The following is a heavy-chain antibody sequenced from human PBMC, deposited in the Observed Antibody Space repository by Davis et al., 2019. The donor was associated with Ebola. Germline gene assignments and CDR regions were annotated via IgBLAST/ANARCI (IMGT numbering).Heavy chain of an antibody. CDR1: GFTFSSYA. D-gene: IGHD2/OR15-2a*01. V-gene: IGHV3-23*01. CDR3: AKATGFSRYYYGMDV. Sequence: GESLKISCAASGFTFSSYAMSWVRQAPGKGLEWVSAISGSGGSTYYADSVKGRFTISRDNSKNTLYLQMNSLRAEDTAVYYCAKATGFSRYYYGMDVWGQGTTVTVSS. J-gene: IGHJ6*02. CDR2: ISGSGGST.